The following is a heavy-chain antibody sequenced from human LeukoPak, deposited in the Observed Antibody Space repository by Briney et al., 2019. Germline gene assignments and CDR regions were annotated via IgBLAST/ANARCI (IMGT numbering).Heavy chain of an antibody. D-gene: IGHD5-24*01. CDR1: GYSFTSYW. CDR3: ARGRDGYSFGFDY. V-gene: IGHV5-51*01. J-gene: IGHJ4*02. CDR2: IYPGDSDT. Sequence: GESLKISCEGSGYSFTSYWIGWVRQLPGKGLEWMGIIYPGDSDTRYSPSFQGQVTISADKSISTAYLQWSSLKASDTAMYYCARGRDGYSFGFDYWGQGTLVTVSS.